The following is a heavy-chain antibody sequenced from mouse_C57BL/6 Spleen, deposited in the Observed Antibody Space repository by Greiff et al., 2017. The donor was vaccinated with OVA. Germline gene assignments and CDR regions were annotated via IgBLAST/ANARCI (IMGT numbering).Heavy chain of an antibody. CDR2: ISDGGSYT. CDR1: GFTFSSYA. J-gene: IGHJ2*01. CDR3: ARAYYSGDYFDY. V-gene: IGHV5-4*01. D-gene: IGHD2-12*01. Sequence: EVQRVESGGGLVKPGGSLKLSCAASGFTFSSYAMSWVRQTPEKRLEWVATISDGGSYTYYPDNVKGRFTISRDNAKNNLYLQMSHLKSEDTAMYYCARAYYSGDYFDYWGQGTTLTVSS.